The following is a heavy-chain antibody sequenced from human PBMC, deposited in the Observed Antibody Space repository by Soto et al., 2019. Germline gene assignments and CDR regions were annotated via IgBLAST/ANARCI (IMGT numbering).Heavy chain of an antibody. CDR3: AHSTPLLYGGSFDY. D-gene: IGHD4-17*01. Sequence: QITLKESGPTLVKPTQTLTLTCTFSGFSLSTSGVGVGWIRQPPGKALEWLALIYWDDDKRYSPSLKSRLTITKDPSKHQVVLTMTNMDPVDTATYYCAHSTPLLYGGSFDYWGQGTLVTVSS. CDR1: GFSLSTSGVG. V-gene: IGHV2-5*02. CDR2: IYWDDDK. J-gene: IGHJ4*02.